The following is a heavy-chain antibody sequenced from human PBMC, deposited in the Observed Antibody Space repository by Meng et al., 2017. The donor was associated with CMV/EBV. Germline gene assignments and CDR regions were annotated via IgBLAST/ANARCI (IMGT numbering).Heavy chain of an antibody. D-gene: IGHD3-22*01. CDR1: GYIFTSYW. Sequence: CKGSGYIFTSYWISWVRQMPGKGLEWMGRIDPSDSYTNYSPSFQGHVTISADKSISTAYLQWSSLKASDTAMYYCAGTYYYDSSGYNHWGQGTLVTVSS. J-gene: IGHJ4*02. V-gene: IGHV5-10-1*01. CDR3: AGTYYYDSSGYNH. CDR2: IDPSDSYT.